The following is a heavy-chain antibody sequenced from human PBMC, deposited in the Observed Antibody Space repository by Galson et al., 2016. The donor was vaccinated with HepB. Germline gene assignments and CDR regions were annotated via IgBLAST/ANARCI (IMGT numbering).Heavy chain of an antibody. D-gene: IGHD5-24*01. J-gene: IGHJ6*02. Sequence: SLRLSCAASGFTFSTYAMHWVRQAPGKGLEWVAVISYDGSHKHYRDSVKGRFTISRDNSKNTLYLQMNSLRREDTAVYYCARPRRWPQYYYGLDVWGQGTTFTVSS. CDR1: GFTFSTYA. CDR2: ISYDGSHK. V-gene: IGHV3-30-3*01. CDR3: ARPRRWPQYYYGLDV.